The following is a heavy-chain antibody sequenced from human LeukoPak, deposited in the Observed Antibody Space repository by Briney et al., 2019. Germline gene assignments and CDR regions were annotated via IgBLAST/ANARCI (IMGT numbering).Heavy chain of an antibody. CDR1: GGSISSGGYY. J-gene: IGHJ4*02. D-gene: IGHD3-9*01. CDR3: ARGLRYFDWLSPAFDY. CDR2: IYYSGST. Sequence: PSETLSLTCTVSGGSISSGGYYWSWIRQHPGKGLEWIGYIYYSGSTYYNPSLKSRVTISVDTSKNQFSLKLSSVTAADTAVYYCARGLRYFDWLSPAFDYWGQGTLVTVSS. V-gene: IGHV4-31*03.